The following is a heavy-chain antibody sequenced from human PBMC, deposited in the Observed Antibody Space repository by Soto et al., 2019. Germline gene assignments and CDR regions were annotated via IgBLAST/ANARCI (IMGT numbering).Heavy chain of an antibody. J-gene: IGHJ6*03. Sequence: QLQLQESGPGLVKPSETLSLTCTVSGGSISSSSYYWGWIRQPPGKGLEWIGSIYYSGSTYYNPSPESRVTISVDTSKSQFSLELSPVTAANTAVYYCARVVVPEKIYYYYIDVCGKGTTVTVSS. CDR3: ARVVVPEKIYYYYIDV. CDR2: IYYSGST. CDR1: GGSISSSSYY. D-gene: IGHD2-2*01. V-gene: IGHV4-39*01.